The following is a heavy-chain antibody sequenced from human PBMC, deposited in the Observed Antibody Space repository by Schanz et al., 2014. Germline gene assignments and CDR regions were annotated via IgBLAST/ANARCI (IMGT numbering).Heavy chain of an antibody. Sequence: EVQLLESGGGLVQPGGSLRLSCAASGFTFSAYAMTWVRQIPGKGLEWVSAISASGGTTYYADSVRGRFTISRDNAENTLFLQMNSLRAEDTAVYYCARGGPAYYFDDWGQGTLVTVSS. CDR3: ARGGPAYYFDD. J-gene: IGHJ4*02. CDR1: GFTFSAYA. V-gene: IGHV3-23*01. CDR2: ISASGGTT.